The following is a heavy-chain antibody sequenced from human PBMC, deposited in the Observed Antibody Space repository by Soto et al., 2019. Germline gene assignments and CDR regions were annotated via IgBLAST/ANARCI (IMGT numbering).Heavy chain of an antibody. V-gene: IGHV1-8*01. J-gene: IGHJ6*03. CDR3: ARGLKLRFLEWLSPPNYYYYMDV. Sequence: GASVKVSCKASGYTFTSYDINWVRQATGQGLEWMGWMNPNSGNTGYAQKFQGRVNMTRNTSISTAYMELSSLRSVDTAVYYCARGLKLRFLEWLSPPNYYYYMDVWG. CDR2: MNPNSGNT. CDR1: GYTFTSYD. D-gene: IGHD3-3*01.